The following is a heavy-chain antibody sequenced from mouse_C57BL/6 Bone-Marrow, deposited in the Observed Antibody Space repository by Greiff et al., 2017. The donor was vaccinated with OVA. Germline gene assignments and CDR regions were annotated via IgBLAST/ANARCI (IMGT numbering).Heavy chain of an antibody. D-gene: IGHD2-4*01. Sequence: QVQLQQPGAELVKPGASVKVSCKASGYTFTSYWMHWVKQRPGQGLEWIGRIHPSDSDTNYNQKFKGKATLTVAKSSSTAYMQLSSLTSEDYAVYYCAPRIYYDYGGWYFDVWGTGTTVTVSS. V-gene: IGHV1-74*01. J-gene: IGHJ1*03. CDR3: APRIYYDYGGWYFDV. CDR1: GYTFTSYW. CDR2: IHPSDSDT.